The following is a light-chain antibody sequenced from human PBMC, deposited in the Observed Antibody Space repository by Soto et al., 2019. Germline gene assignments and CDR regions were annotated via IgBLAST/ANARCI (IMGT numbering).Light chain of an antibody. CDR3: SSYAGSNNYV. J-gene: IGLJ1*01. V-gene: IGLV2-8*01. Sequence: QSVLTQPPSASGSPGQSVTISCTGTSSDVGGYNSVSWYQQHPGKAPKLMTYEVTKRPSGVPDRFSGSKSGNTASLTVSGLQAEYEADYYCSSYAGSNNYVFGTGTKLTVL. CDR1: SSDVGGYNS. CDR2: EVT.